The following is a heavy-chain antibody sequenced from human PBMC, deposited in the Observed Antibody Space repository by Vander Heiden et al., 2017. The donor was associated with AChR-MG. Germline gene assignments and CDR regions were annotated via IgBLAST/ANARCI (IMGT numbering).Heavy chain of an antibody. CDR2: INPSGGST. D-gene: IGHD3-22*01. V-gene: IGHV1-46*01. CDR1: GYTFTRYY. CDR3: ARGELYYYDSSGYYYDAFDI. J-gene: IGHJ3*02. Sequence: QVQLVQSGAEVKKPGASVQVSCKASGYTFTRYYMPGVRQAPGQGLEWMGIINPSGGSTSYAQKFQGRVTMTRDTSTSTVYMELSSLRSEDTAVYYCARGELYYYDSSGYYYDAFDIWGQGTMVTVSS.